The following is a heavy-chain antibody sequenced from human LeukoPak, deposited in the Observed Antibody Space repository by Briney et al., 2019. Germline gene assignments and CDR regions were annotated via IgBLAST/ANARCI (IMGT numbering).Heavy chain of an antibody. Sequence: PGGSLRLSCAASGFTLNIYAMNWVRQAPGKGLDWVSSLTGSGRDTYYTDSVKVRFTISRDNSKNTIYLQMNSLRVEDTAIYFCGSDPNGDYVGALGYWGRGTLVTVSS. D-gene: IGHD2-8*01. CDR3: GSDPNGDYVGALGY. CDR2: LTGSGRDT. V-gene: IGHV3-23*01. CDR1: GFTLNIYA. J-gene: IGHJ4*01.